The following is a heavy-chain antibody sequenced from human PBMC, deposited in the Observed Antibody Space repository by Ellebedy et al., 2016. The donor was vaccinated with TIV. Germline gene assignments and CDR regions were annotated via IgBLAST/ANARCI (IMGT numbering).Heavy chain of an antibody. D-gene: IGHD1-26*01. Sequence: GESLKISCAASGFTFSNYAMSWVRQAPGKGLEWVSAITISGGTTFYAGSVKGRFSISRDNSKNTLYLQMNSLRAEDTAVYYCVRGQSSGVGAPYWGQGTRVTVSS. CDR2: ITISGGTT. J-gene: IGHJ4*02. V-gene: IGHV3-23*01. CDR3: VRGQSSGVGAPY. CDR1: GFTFSNYA.